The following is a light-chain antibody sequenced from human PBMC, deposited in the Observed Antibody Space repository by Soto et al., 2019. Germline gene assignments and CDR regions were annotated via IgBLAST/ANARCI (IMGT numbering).Light chain of an antibody. CDR2: DAS. J-gene: IGKJ1*01. V-gene: IGKV1-5*01. CDR1: QSISSW. Sequence: DIQMTQSTSTLSVSVRDRVTITCRASQSISSWLAWYQQKPGKAPKLLIYDASSLESGVPSRFSGSGSGTEFTLTISSLQPDDFATYYCQQYNSYWTFGQGTKVDIK. CDR3: QQYNSYWT.